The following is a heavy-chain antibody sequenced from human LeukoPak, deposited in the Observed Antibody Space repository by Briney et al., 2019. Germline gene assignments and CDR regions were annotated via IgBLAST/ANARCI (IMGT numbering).Heavy chain of an antibody. V-gene: IGHV1-18*01. CDR2: ISAYNGKT. D-gene: IGHD3-22*01. CDR1: GYTFTTYG. J-gene: IGHJ4*02. Sequence: ASVKVSCKASGYTFTTYGISWVRQAPGQGLEWMGWISAYNGKTNYAQKLQGRVTMTTDTSTTTAYMEVRSLRSDDTAVYYWATVGGDNQYYHMDHWGQGTLVTVSS. CDR3: ATVGGDNQYYHMDH.